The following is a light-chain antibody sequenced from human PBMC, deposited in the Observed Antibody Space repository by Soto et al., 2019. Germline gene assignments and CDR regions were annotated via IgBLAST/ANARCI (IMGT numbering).Light chain of an antibody. CDR1: QSVSYY. CDR2: GAS. V-gene: IGKV3-11*01. CDR3: QQRSDWPPIT. Sequence: EIVMTQSPATLSVSPGERATFSCRASQSVSYYLAWYQQKPGQATRLIIYGASSRATGIPDRFSGSGSGTEFTLTISSLEPEDFAVYYCQQRSDWPPITFGQGTRLEIK. J-gene: IGKJ5*01.